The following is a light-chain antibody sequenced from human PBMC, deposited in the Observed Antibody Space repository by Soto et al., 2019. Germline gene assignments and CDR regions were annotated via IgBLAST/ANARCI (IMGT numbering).Light chain of an antibody. CDR3: CSYAGSYPWVV. Sequence: QSVLTQPRSVSGSPGQSVTISCTGTSSDVGGYNYVSWYQQHPGKAPKLMIYDVSKRPSGVPDRFSGSKSGNTASLTISGLQAEDEADYYCCSYAGSYPWVVFCGVTKLTVL. CDR2: DVS. V-gene: IGLV2-11*01. J-gene: IGLJ2*01. CDR1: SSDVGGYNY.